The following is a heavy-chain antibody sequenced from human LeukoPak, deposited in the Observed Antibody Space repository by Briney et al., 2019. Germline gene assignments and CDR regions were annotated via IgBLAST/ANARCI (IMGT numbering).Heavy chain of an antibody. Sequence: GGSLRLSCAVSGFSFSSHWMFWVRQAPGRGLEWVANIKQDGSEKYYVDSVKGRFTISRDNAKNSLYLQMNSLRAEDTAIYYCARYYDFWSSIDYWGQGTLVTVSS. D-gene: IGHD3-3*01. CDR1: GFSFSSHW. CDR3: ARYYDFWSSIDY. V-gene: IGHV3-7*05. J-gene: IGHJ4*02. CDR2: IKQDGSEK.